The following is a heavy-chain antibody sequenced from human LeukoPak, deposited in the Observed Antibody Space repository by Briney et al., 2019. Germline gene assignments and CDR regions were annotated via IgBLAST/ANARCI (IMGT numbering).Heavy chain of an antibody. CDR3: ASRIPSGSSWYRPFDY. V-gene: IGHV4-59*13. Sequence: SETLSLTCSVSGDSISTYYWTWIRQPPGKGLEWIGSSYYSGSTNYNPSLKSRVTISVDTSKNQFSLKLNSVTAADTAVYYCASRIPSGSSWYRPFDYWGQGTLVTVSS. CDR1: GDSISTYY. J-gene: IGHJ4*02. CDR2: SYYSGST. D-gene: IGHD6-13*01.